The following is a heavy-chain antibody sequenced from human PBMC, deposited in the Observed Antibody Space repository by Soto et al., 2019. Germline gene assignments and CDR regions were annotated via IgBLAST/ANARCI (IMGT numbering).Heavy chain of an antibody. CDR1: GGSISNYH. V-gene: IGHV4-59*01. CDR2: IYYSGST. J-gene: IGHJ6*02. CDR3: ARDRSRAVAGTTSFYYYGMDV. D-gene: IGHD6-19*01. Sequence: SETLSLTCTVSGGSISNYHWSWIRQPPGKGLEWIGFIYYSGSTNYNPSLKSRVTISVDTSKNQLSLKLTSVTAADTAVYYCARDRSRAVAGTTSFYYYGMDVWGQGTMVTVSS.